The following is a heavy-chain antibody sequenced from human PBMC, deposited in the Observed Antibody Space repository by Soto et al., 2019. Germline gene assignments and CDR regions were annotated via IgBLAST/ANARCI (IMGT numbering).Heavy chain of an antibody. Sequence: QVQLVQSGAEVKKPGASVKVSCKASGYTFTGYYMHWVRQAPGQGLEWMGWINPNSGGTNYAQKFQGRVTMTRDTSISTAYMELSRLRSDDTAVYFCARDHAEIGSGRGVLGYWGQGTLVTVSS. CDR2: INPNSGGT. J-gene: IGHJ4*02. D-gene: IGHD3-10*01. CDR3: ARDHAEIGSGRGVLGY. V-gene: IGHV1-2*02. CDR1: GYTFTGYY.